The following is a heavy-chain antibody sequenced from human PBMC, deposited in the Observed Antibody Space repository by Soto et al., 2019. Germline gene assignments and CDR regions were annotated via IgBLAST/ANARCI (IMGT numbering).Heavy chain of an antibody. V-gene: IGHV3-7*03. J-gene: IGHJ4*02. Sequence: WWSLRLSCSASVFTFSSYWMSWFRQAPGKGLEWVANIKQDGSEKYYVDSVKGRFTISRDNAKNSLYLQMNSLRAEDTAVYYCARESADGFYWGQGTLVTVSS. CDR1: VFTFSSYW. D-gene: IGHD6-13*01. CDR3: ARESADGFY. CDR2: IKQDGSEK.